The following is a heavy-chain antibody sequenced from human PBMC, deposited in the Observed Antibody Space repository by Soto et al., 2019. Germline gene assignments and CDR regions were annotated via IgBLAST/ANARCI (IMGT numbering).Heavy chain of an antibody. J-gene: IGHJ4*02. V-gene: IGHV4-39*01. D-gene: IGHD2-21*02. Sequence: PSETLSLTCTVSGGSISSSSYYWGWIRQPPGKGLEWIGSIYYSGSTYYNPSLKSRVTISVDTSKNQFSLKLSSVTAADTAVYYCARHVPYCGGDCYPYYFDYWGQGTLVTVSS. CDR3: ARHVPYCGGDCYPYYFDY. CDR2: IYYSGST. CDR1: GGSISSSSYY.